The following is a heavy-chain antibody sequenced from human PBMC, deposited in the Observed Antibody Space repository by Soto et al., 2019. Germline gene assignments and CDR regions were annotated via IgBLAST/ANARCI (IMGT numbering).Heavy chain of an antibody. CDR2: MYYSGST. Sequence: LSLTCIVSGVSLSHFYWRWIRQPPGRGLEWVAYMYYSGSTKSNPSLKSRVNISVDMSKKEFSLKLSSVTAADTAAYHCARGFFDSSGPGVAFDIWGPGTMVTVSS. CDR1: GVSLSHFY. J-gene: IGHJ3*02. D-gene: IGHD3-22*01. CDR3: ARGFFDSSGPGVAFDI. V-gene: IGHV4-59*01.